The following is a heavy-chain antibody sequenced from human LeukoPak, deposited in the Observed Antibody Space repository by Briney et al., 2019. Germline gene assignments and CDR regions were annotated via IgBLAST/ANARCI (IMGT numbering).Heavy chain of an antibody. CDR3: ARETYYYDSSGYSHYYYMDV. D-gene: IGHD3-22*01. CDR2: IKQDGSEK. V-gene: IGHV3-7*01. J-gene: IGHJ6*03. CDR1: GFTFSSYW. Sequence: PAGGSLRLSCAASGFTFSSYWMSWVRQAPGKGLEWVANIKQDGSEKYYVDSVKGRFTISRDNAKNSLYLQMNSLRAEDTAVYYCARETYYYDSSGYSHYYYMDVWGKGTTVTVSS.